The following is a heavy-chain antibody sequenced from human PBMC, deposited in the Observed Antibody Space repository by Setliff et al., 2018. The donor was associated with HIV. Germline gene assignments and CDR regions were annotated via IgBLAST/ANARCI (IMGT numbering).Heavy chain of an antibody. J-gene: IGHJ4*02. CDR3: ARDPPGYGDSKDY. CDR1: GGSISSSSYY. D-gene: IGHD4-17*01. Sequence: PSETLSLTCTVSGGSISSSSYYWGWIRQPPGKGLEWIGSIYYSGSTYYNLSLKSRVTISADTSKNQFSLKVRSVTAADTAVYYCARDPPGYGDSKDYWGQGKLVTVSS. CDR2: IYYSGST. V-gene: IGHV4-39*07.